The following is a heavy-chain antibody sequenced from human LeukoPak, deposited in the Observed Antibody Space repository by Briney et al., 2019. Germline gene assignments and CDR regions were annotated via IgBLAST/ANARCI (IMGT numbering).Heavy chain of an antibody. V-gene: IGHV3-21*01. D-gene: IGHD3-10*01. CDR2: ISSSSSYI. CDR3: APAIGVLSGIDY. CDR1: GFTFSSYE. Sequence: GGSLRLSCAASGFTFSSYEMNWVRQAPGKGLEWVSSISSSSSYIYYADSVKGRFTISRDNAKNSLYLQMNSLRAEDTAVYYCAPAIGVLSGIDYWGQGTLVTVSS. J-gene: IGHJ4*02.